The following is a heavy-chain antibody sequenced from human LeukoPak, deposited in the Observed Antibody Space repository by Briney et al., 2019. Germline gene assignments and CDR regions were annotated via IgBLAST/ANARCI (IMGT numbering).Heavy chain of an antibody. D-gene: IGHD3-16*01. CDR2: INHSGST. CDR1: GGSFSGYY. J-gene: IGHJ6*03. CDR3: SGGVRYRGYYYYYMDV. V-gene: IGHV4-34*03. Sequence: SETLSLTCAVYGGSFSGYYWSWIRHPPGKGLEWIREINHSGSTNYNPSPKSRVTISEETSKNKFSLKLSAVTASDTGVFYCSGGVRYRGYYYYYMDVWGKGTTVTVSS.